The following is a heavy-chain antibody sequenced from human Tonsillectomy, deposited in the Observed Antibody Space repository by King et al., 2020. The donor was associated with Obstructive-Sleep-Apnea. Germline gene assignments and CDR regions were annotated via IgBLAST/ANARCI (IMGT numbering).Heavy chain of an antibody. CDR3: AKDRLFRERYYGLDV. CDR2: LLFPLCSL. V-gene: IGHV3-9*01. Sequence: SLLLSFSSSCFTFASSALPFFLPSPLPFLSFFSFLLFPLCSLAYSDSFKALFPLSRDNASNSLYLQMNSLRPEDTALYYCAKDRLFRERYYGLDVWGQGTTGTVSS. CDR1: CFTFASSA. J-gene: IGHJ6*01. D-gene: IGHD3-10*01.